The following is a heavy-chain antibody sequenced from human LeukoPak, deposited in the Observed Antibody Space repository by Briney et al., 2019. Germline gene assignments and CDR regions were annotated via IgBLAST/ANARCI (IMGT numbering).Heavy chain of an antibody. Sequence: GGSLRLSCAASGFTFSNYWMHWVRQAPGKGLVWVSRINSDGSSTTYADSVKGRFTISRDNGQNTLYLQMNSLRAEDTAVYYCAREGRGYSYAFEYWGQGTLVPVSS. D-gene: IGHD5-18*01. CDR1: GFTFSNYW. J-gene: IGHJ4*02. V-gene: IGHV3-74*01. CDR2: INSDGSST. CDR3: AREGRGYSYAFEY.